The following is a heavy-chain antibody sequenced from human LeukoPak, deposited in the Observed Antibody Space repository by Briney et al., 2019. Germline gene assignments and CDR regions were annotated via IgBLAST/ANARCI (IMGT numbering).Heavy chain of an antibody. D-gene: IGHD6-19*01. CDR1: GYTFTGYY. CDR3: ASSPSGSGWYVGY. CDR2: INPNSGGT. V-gene: IGHV1-2*06. J-gene: IGHJ4*02. Sequence: ASVKASCKASGYTFTGYYMHWVRQAPGQGLEWMGRINPNSGGTNYAQKFQGRVTMTRDTSISTAYMELSRLRSDDTAVYYCASSPSGSGWYVGYWGQGTLVTVSS.